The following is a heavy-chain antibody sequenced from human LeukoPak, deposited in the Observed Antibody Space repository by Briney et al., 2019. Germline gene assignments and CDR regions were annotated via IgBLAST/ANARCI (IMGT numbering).Heavy chain of an antibody. V-gene: IGHV1-8*01. J-gene: IGHJ6*02. D-gene: IGHD3-10*01. CDR3: ARGPSLVRGVIMPGSVGGMDV. Sequence: ASVKVSCKASGFTFTSYDINWVRQATGQGLEWMGWMNSNSGNTRYAQKVQGRITMTRDTSISTAYMELSSLRSEDTAVYYCARGPSLVRGVIMPGSVGGMDVWGQGTTVTVSS. CDR2: MNSNSGNT. CDR1: GFTFTSYD.